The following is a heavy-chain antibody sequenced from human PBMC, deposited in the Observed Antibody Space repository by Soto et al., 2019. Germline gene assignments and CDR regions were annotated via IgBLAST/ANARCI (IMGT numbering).Heavy chain of an antibody. CDR2: IFYSGST. J-gene: IGHJ5*01. CDR3: ASMIGDPVLSFDS. CDR1: GGSISSYY. V-gene: IGHV4-59*01. Sequence: QVQLQESGPGLVKPSETLSLTCTVSGGSISSYYWSWIRQPPGKGLEWIGFIFYSGSTSYNPSLKRRVTISIDTSEYQFTQKLNSVTAADTAVYYCASMIGDPVLSFDSWARGTLVAVSS. D-gene: IGHD3-10*02.